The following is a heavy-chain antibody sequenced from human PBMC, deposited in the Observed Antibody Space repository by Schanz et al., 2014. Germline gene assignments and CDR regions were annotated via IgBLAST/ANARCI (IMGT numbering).Heavy chain of an antibody. CDR2: ISAYNGNT. Sequence: QEQLVQSGAEVKKPGASVKVSCKASGYTFTSYGINWVRQAPGQGLEWMGWISAYNGNTNYAQKLQGRVTMTADTSTSTAYMELRSLRSDDTAVYYCARVQDDILTGSEYYYGMDVWGQGTTVTVSS. J-gene: IGHJ6*02. CDR3: ARVQDDILTGSEYYYGMDV. V-gene: IGHV1-18*01. D-gene: IGHD3-9*01. CDR1: GYTFTSYG.